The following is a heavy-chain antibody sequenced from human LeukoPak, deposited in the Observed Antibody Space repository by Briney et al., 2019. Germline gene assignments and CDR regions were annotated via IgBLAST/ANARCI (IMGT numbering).Heavy chain of an antibody. CDR3: ARGYGGLFDN. Sequence: SETLSLTCAVSGGSISSGGYSWSWIRQPPGKGMEWIGYIYHSGSTYYNPSLKSRVTISVDSSKNQFSLKLSTLTAADTAVYYCARGYGGLFDNWGQGTLVTVSS. CDR2: IYHSGST. D-gene: IGHD4-23*01. J-gene: IGHJ4*02. CDR1: GGSISSGGYS. V-gene: IGHV4-30-2*01.